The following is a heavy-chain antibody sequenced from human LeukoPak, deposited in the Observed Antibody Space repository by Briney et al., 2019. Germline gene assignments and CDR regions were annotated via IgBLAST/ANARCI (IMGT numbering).Heavy chain of an antibody. Sequence: SETLSLTCAVYGGSFSGYYWSWIRQPPGKGLEWIGSIHYSGSTFYNPSLKSRVTISVDTSKNQFSLKLSSVTAADTAVYFCARHPGGYQLFARFDPWGQGTLVTVSS. CDR2: IHYSGST. J-gene: IGHJ5*02. CDR1: GGSFSGYY. CDR3: ARHPGGYQLFARFDP. V-gene: IGHV4-34*01. D-gene: IGHD2-2*01.